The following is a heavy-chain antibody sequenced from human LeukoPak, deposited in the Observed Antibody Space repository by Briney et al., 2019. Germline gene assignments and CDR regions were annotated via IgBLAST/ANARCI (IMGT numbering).Heavy chain of an antibody. CDR1: GGSISSSRYY. Sequence: SETLSLTCTVSGGSISSSRYYWGWIRQPPGKGLEWIVSIYYSGSTYYNPSLKSRVTLSVNTTRTQFLLKQSLMAAEATAAYFCTGLERIAVAAGGYYFDYWGQGSLVTVPS. D-gene: IGHD6-19*01. V-gene: IGHV4-39*07. J-gene: IGHJ4*02. CDR2: IYYSGST. CDR3: TGLERIAVAAGGYYFDY.